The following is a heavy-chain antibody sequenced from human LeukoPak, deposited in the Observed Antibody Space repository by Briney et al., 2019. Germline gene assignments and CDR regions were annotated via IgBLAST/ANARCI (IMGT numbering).Heavy chain of an antibody. CDR2: IYSGGSK. CDR1: GFTVSSNY. Sequence: PGGSLRLSCAASGFTVSSNYMSWVRQAPGKGLEWVAVIYSGGSKYYVDSVKGRFTISRDNSKNTLYLQMNSLRAEDTAVYYCARDRGWLQFDYWGQGTLVTVSS. V-gene: IGHV3-66*01. J-gene: IGHJ4*02. D-gene: IGHD5-24*01. CDR3: ARDRGWLQFDY.